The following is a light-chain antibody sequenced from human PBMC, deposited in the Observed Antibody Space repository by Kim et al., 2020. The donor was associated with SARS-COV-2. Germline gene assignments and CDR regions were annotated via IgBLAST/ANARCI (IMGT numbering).Light chain of an antibody. CDR2: KAS. CDR1: QSISSW. CDR3: QQYNSYWYS. J-gene: IGKJ2*03. V-gene: IGKV1-5*03. Sequence: SASVGDRVTITCRASQSISSWLAWYQQKPGKAPKLLIYKASSLESGVPSRFSGSGSGTECTLTISSLQPDDFATYYCQQYNSYWYSFGQGTKLEI.